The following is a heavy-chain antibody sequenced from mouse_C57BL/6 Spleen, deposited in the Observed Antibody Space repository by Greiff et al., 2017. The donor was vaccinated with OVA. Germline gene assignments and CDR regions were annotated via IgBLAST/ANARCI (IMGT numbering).Heavy chain of an antibody. J-gene: IGHJ2*01. Sequence: DVQLQESGAELVRPGASVKLSCTASGFNIKDDYMHWVKQRPEQGLEWIGWIDPENGDTEYASKFQGKATITADTSSNTAYLQLSSLTSEDTAVYYCTPIADYYGSTHFDYWGQGTTLTVSS. CDR2: IDPENGDT. D-gene: IGHD1-1*01. CDR3: TPIADYYGSTHFDY. CDR1: GFNIKDDY. V-gene: IGHV14-4*01.